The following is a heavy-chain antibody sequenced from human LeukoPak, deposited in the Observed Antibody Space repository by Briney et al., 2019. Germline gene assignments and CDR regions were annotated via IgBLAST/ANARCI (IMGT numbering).Heavy chain of an antibody. CDR3: ATVGDHYHWYLDL. Sequence: GGSLRLSCAASGFTVGSKYMNWVRQAPGKGLEWVSILYSGSSTYYADSVKGRFTVSRDDSKNTLYLQMNSLRADDTAMYYCATVGDHYHWYLDLWCWGTVVSVSS. D-gene: IGHD3-10*01. V-gene: IGHV3-53*01. J-gene: IGHJ2*01. CDR1: GFTVGSKY. CDR2: LYSGSST.